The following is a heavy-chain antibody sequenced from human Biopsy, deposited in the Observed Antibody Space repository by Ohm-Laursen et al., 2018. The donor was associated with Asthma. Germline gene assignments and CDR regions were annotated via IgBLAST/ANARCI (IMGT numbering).Heavy chain of an antibody. D-gene: IGHD6-19*01. V-gene: IGHV1-69*13. CDR3: ARCQVGYSSGWSLLLKKIYYSGMDV. CDR1: GGTFSNFA. J-gene: IGHJ6*02. Sequence: SVKVSCKAPGGTFSNFAISWVRQAPGQGLEWLEGIMTVFGTTNYAQKFQGRVTITADESTSTAYMEATSLRSEDTAIYYCARCQVGYSSGWSLLLKKIYYSGMDVWGQGTAVTVSS. CDR2: IMTVFGTT.